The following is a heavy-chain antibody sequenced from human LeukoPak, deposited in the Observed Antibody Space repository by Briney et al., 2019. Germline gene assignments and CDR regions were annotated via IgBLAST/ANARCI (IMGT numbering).Heavy chain of an antibody. CDR1: GFTFSSYG. D-gene: IGHD3-10*01. CDR3: AKFIRITMVRGVINDAFDI. CDR2: ISYDGSNK. Sequence: GGSLRLSCAASGFTFSSYGMHWVRQAPGKGLEWVAVISYDGSNKYYADSVKGRFTISRDNSKNTLYLQMNGLRAEDTAVYYCAKFIRITMVRGVINDAFDIWGQGTMVTVSS. J-gene: IGHJ3*02. V-gene: IGHV3-30*18.